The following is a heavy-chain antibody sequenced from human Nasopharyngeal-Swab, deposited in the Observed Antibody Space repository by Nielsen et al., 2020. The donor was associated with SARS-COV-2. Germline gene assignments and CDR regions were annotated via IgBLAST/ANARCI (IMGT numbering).Heavy chain of an antibody. CDR1: GYTLTVLP. J-gene: IGHJ3*02. CDR3: ASEGSGVFGVVIYAFDI. D-gene: IGHD3-3*01. V-gene: IGHV1-24*01. Sequence: ASVKVSCKVSGYTLTVLPIHWVRQAPGKGLEWMGTVVPVDGEPIYAQNFQGRVTMTEDTSTYTAYLELSSLRSEDTAVYYCASEGSGVFGVVIYAFDIWCPGTLATVSS. CDR2: VVPVDGEP.